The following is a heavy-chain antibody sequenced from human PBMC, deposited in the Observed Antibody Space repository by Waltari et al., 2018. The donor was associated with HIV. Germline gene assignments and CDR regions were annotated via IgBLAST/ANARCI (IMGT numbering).Heavy chain of an antibody. J-gene: IGHJ6*02. CDR2: MYYRGST. CDR1: GDSITGYY. CDR3: AREKPPYDLWSDSQIWGNYGLDV. V-gene: IGHV4-59*01. Sequence: QVQLQESGPGLVKPSETLSLTCSVTGDSITGYYWTWIRQHLGKRLEWIGSMYYRGSTQYNPSLKSRVTMSLDTSRRQVSLMLTSVTAADTAIFYCAREKPPYDLWSDSQIWGNYGLDVWGQGTMVTVSS. D-gene: IGHD3-3*01.